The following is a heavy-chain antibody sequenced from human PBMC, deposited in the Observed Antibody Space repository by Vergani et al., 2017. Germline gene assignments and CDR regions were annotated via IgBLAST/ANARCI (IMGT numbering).Heavy chain of an antibody. CDR1: GGSFSGYY. CDR3: ARLTVTYYYDSSGYYYSDY. V-gene: IGHV4-34*10. J-gene: IGHJ4*02. Sequence: QLQLQESGPGLVKPSETLSLTCAVYGGSFSGYYWSWIRQPPGKGLEWIGEINHSGSTNYNPSLKSRVTISVDTSKNQFSLKLSSVTAADTAVYYCARLTVTYYYDSSGYYYSDYWGQGTLVTVSS. CDR2: INHSGST. D-gene: IGHD3-22*01.